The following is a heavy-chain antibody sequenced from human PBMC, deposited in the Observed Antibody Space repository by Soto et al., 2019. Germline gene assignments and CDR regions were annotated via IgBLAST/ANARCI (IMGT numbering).Heavy chain of an antibody. V-gene: IGHV3-48*02. CDR2: ISSSSSTI. J-gene: IGHJ5*02. CDR3: AREMKQQLADNWCDP. Sequence: EVQLVESGGGLVQPGGSLSLSCAASGFTFSSYRMNWVRKAPGKGLEWVSYISSSSSTIYSADSVKRRFTISRDNAKNSLYLQMNSLRDEDTAVYYCAREMKQQLADNWCDPWGQGTLVTVSS. D-gene: IGHD6-13*01. CDR1: GFTFSSYR.